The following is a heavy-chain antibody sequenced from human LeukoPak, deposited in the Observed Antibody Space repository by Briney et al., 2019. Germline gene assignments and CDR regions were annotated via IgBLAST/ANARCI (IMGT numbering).Heavy chain of an antibody. CDR2: INPSGGST. CDR3: ARDHRFLEWLSPSVPHY. Sequence: ASVKVSCKASGYTFTSYYMHWVRQAPGQGLEWMGIINPSGGSTSYAQKFQGRVTMTRGMSTSTVYMELSSLRSEDTAVYYCARDHRFLEWLSPSVPHYWGQGTLVTVSS. D-gene: IGHD3-3*01. V-gene: IGHV1-46*01. CDR1: GYTFTSYY. J-gene: IGHJ4*02.